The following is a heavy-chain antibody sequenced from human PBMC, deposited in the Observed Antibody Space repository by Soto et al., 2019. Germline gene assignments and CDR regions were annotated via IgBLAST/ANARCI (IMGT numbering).Heavy chain of an antibody. D-gene: IGHD3-10*01. CDR1: GSTFRDSL. J-gene: IGHJ4*02. CDR2: IIKDGSEK. CDR3: ARDWGGLGY. V-gene: IGHV3-7*03. Sequence: GGSLRPSAASSGSTFRDSLMTWVRQGPGKGLEWVANIIKDGSEKSYVDCVKGRFTISRDNAKNSLYLEMNSLRVEDTAVYYCARDWGGLGYWGQGTLVTVSS.